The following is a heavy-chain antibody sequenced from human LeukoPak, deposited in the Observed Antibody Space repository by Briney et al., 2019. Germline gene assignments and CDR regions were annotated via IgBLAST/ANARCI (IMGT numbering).Heavy chain of an antibody. CDR3: ARRRRTVTTKTYYYYYMDV. J-gene: IGHJ6*03. Sequence: GGSLRLSCAASGFTFDDYGMSWVRQAPGKGLEWVSGTNWNGGSTGYADSVKGRFTISRDNAKNSLYLQMNSLRAEDTALYYCARRRRTVTTKTYYYYYMDVWGKGTTVTVSS. CDR1: GFTFDDYG. V-gene: IGHV3-20*04. D-gene: IGHD4-11*01. CDR2: TNWNGGST.